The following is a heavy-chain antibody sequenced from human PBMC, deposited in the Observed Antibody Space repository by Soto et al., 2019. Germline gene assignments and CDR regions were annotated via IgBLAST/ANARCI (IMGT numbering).Heavy chain of an antibody. Sequence: ELQVVESGGGLVQPGGSLRLSCVASGFIVSTSYMSWVRQAPGKGLEWVSFIYSGGTTDYADSVKGRFTISRDNSRTTVFLQMNNLRAEDTAVYFCARAVHSGSSPYMDVWGKGTTVIVSS. D-gene: IGHD6-6*01. CDR2: IYSGGTT. CDR1: GFIVSTSY. J-gene: IGHJ6*03. CDR3: ARAVHSGSSPYMDV. V-gene: IGHV3-66*01.